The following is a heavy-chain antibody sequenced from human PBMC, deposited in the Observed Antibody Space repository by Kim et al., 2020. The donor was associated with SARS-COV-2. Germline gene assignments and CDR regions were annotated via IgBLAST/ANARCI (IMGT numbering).Heavy chain of an antibody. D-gene: IGHD4-17*01. Sequence: VKGRFTISRDNSKNTLYLKMNSLRAEDTAVYYCARESTVTPEEDNWFDPWGQGTLVTVSS. V-gene: IGHV3-30*04. CDR3: ARESTVTPEEDNWFDP. J-gene: IGHJ5*02.